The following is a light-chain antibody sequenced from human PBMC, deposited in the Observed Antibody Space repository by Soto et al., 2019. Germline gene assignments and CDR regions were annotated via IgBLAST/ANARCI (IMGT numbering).Light chain of an antibody. J-gene: IGKJ2*01. CDR2: GAS. Sequence: EIVLTQSPDTLSLSPGERATLSCRASQSVSSSYLAWYQQKPGQAPRLLIYGASSRATGIPDRFSGRGSGTDFTLTISRLEPEDFAVYYCQQYGNSPPYTFGHGTKLEIK. CDR1: QSVSSSY. CDR3: QQYGNSPPYT. V-gene: IGKV3-20*01.